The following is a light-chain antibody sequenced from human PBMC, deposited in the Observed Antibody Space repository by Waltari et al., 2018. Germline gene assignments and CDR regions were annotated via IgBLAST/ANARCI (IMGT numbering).Light chain of an antibody. V-gene: IGLV1-44*01. CDR1: SSNIGSNT. CDR2: SNN. Sequence: QSVLTQPPSASGTPGPRVTISCSGSSSNIGSNTVNWYQQLPGTAPKLLMYSNNWRASGVPDRCSGSKSGTSASLAISGLQSEDEAQYYCAAWDDSLNGVGFGGGTKLTGL. CDR3: AAWDDSLNGVG. J-gene: IGLJ2*01.